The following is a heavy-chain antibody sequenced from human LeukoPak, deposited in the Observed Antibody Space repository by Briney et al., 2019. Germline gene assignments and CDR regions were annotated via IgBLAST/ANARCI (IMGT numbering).Heavy chain of an antibody. CDR1: GGSISSSSYY. J-gene: IGHJ4*02. CDR3: ARHIWFGELYY. Sequence: SETLSLTCTASGGSISSSSYYWGWIRQPPGKGLERIGSIYYSGSTYYNPSLKSRVTISVDTSKNQFSLKLSSVTAADTAVYYCARHIWFGELYYWGQGTLVTVSS. D-gene: IGHD3-10*01. CDR2: IYYSGST. V-gene: IGHV4-39*01.